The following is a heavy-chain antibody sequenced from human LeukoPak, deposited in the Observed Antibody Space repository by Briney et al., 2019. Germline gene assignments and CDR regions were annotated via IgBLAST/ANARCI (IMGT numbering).Heavy chain of an antibody. V-gene: IGHV1-8*01. CDR2: MNSNSGNT. D-gene: IGHD5-18*01. Sequence: AASVKVSCKASGYTFTSYDINWVRQATGQGPEWMGWMNSNSGNTGYAQKFQGRVTMTRNTSISTAYMELSSLRSEDTAVYYCARGGYSYGYLGFYYYYGMDVWGQGTTVTVSS. CDR1: GYTFTSYD. J-gene: IGHJ6*02. CDR3: ARGGYSYGYLGFYYYYGMDV.